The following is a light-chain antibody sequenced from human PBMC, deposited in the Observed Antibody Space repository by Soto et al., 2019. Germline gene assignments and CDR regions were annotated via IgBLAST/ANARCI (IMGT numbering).Light chain of an antibody. J-gene: IGLJ1*01. CDR2: DVS. CDR3: CSYAGSHTFEV. CDR1: SSDVGGYNY. Sequence: QSVLTQPRSVSGSPGQSVTISCTGTSSDVGGYNYVSWYQQHPGKAPKLMIYDVSKRPSGVPDRFSGSKSGNTASLTISGLQAEDEADYYCCSYAGSHTFEVFGTGTKLTVL. V-gene: IGLV2-11*01.